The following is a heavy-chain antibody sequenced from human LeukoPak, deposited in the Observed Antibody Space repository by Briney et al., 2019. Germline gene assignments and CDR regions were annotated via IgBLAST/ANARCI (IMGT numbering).Heavy chain of an antibody. D-gene: IGHD2-2*01. J-gene: IGHJ4*02. CDR3: AREGCSSTSCPVDY. Sequence: PGGSLRLSCAASGFTFSDYYMSWIRQAPGKGGEWVSYISISGSTIYYADSVKGRFTISRDNAKNSLYLQMNSLRAEDTAVYYCAREGCSSTSCPVDYWGQGTLVTVSS. V-gene: IGHV3-11*01. CDR1: GFTFSDYY. CDR2: ISISGSTI.